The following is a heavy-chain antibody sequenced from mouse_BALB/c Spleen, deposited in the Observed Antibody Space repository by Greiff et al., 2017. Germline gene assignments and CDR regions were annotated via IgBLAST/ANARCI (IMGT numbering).Heavy chain of an antibody. CDR3: ARRDTMTHPMDY. Sequence: QVQLKQSGAELAKPGASVKMSCKASGYTFTSYWMHWVKQRPGQGLEWIGYINPSTGYTEYNQKFKDKATLTADKSSSTAYMQLSSLTSEDSAVYYCARRDTMTHPMDYWGQGTSVTVSS. CDR2: INPSTGYT. V-gene: IGHV1-7*01. J-gene: IGHJ4*01. CDR1: GYTFTSYW. D-gene: IGHD2-4*01.